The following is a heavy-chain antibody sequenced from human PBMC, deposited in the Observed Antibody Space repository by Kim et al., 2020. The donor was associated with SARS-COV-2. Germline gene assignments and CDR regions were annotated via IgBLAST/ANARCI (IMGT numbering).Heavy chain of an antibody. J-gene: IGHJ1*01. V-gene: IGHV3-48*03. D-gene: IGHD3-22*01. Sequence: SVKYRFTSSRDNAKNTLDLQMNSQRPEDTAVYYCARAGDDEISCYYEFFHHWGQGALVTVSS. CDR3: ARAGDDEISCYYEFFHH.